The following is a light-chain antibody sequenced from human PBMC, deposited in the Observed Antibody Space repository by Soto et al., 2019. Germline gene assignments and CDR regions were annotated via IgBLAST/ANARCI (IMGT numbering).Light chain of an antibody. CDR2: QDS. CDR1: KLGDKY. V-gene: IGLV3-1*01. CDR3: QAWDSSSVV. Sequence: SYELTQPPSVSVSSGQTASITCSGAKLGDKYACWYQQKPGQSPVLVIYQDSKRPSGIPERFSGSNSGNTATLTISGTQAMDEADYYCQAWDSSSVVFGGGTQLTVL. J-gene: IGLJ2*01.